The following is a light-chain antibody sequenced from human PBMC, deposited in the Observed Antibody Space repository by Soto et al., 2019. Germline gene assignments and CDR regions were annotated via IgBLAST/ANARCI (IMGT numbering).Light chain of an antibody. J-gene: IGLJ2*01. CDR3: QLWDSNSDHVV. CDR2: DDR. V-gene: IGLV3-21*02. Sequence: SSALTQPPSVSVAPGQTARITCGGSNIGRNSVHWYQQKPGQAPVVVVYDDRDRPSGIAERFSGSNSGNTATLTISRVEAGDEADYYCQLWDSNSDHVVFGGGTKGTVL. CDR1: NIGRNS.